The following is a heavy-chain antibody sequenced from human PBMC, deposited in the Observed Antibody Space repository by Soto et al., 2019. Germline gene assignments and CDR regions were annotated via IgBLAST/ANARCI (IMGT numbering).Heavy chain of an antibody. J-gene: IGHJ3*02. D-gene: IGHD2-15*01. V-gene: IGHV2-70*01. Sequence: SGSTLMNPPQILTLTCTLSGSSLSTSGSCVSSISQAPWRAREWLALIDWDDDKYYSKSLTNRLTISKDTSKTQVVIKMTNMDPVDTATYYCARIIGYCSGGSCYYDAFDIWGQGTMVTVSS. CDR1: GSSLSTSGSC. CDR2: IDWDDDK. CDR3: ARIIGYCSGGSCYYDAFDI.